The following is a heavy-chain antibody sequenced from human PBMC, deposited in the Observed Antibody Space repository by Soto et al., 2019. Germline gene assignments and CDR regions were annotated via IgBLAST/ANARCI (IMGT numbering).Heavy chain of an antibody. D-gene: IGHD1-26*01. J-gene: IGHJ5*02. CDR2: IYYSGST. CDR3: ARDRGRELANWFDP. Sequence: PSETLSLTCTVSGGSTSSGGYYWSWIRQHPGKGLEWIGYIYYSGSTYYNPSLKSRVTISVDTSKNQFSMKLSSVTAADTAVYYCARDRGRELANWFDPWGQGTLVTVSS. CDR1: GGSTSSGGYY. V-gene: IGHV4-31*03.